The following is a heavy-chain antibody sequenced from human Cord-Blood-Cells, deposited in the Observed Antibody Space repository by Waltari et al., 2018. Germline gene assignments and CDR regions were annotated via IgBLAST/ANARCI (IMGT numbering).Heavy chain of an antibody. Sequence: EVQPVETGGGLIQPGGSLRLSCAASGFTVSRNYMSWVRQAPGKGLEWVSVIYSGCSTYYADSVKGRFTISRDNSKNTLYLQMNSLRAEDTAVYYCARDRGEAYGMDVWGQGTTVTVSS. V-gene: IGHV3-53*02. CDR2: IYSGCST. CDR3: ARDRGEAYGMDV. J-gene: IGHJ6*02. D-gene: IGHD7-27*01. CDR1: GFTVSRNY.